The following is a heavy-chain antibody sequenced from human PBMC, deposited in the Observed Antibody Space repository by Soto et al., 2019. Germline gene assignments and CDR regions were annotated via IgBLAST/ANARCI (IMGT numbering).Heavy chain of an antibody. CDR2: IYHSGTT. Sequence: SETLSLTCGVSCESISSGYYWAWIRQPPGKWLEWIGSIYHSGTTYYNPSLKSRVTISVDTSKNQFSLRLNSVTAADTAVYYCARSGYGSSDFDHWGQGTLVTVSS. V-gene: IGHV4-38-2*01. J-gene: IGHJ4*02. CDR1: CESISSGYY. D-gene: IGHD6-13*01. CDR3: ARSGYGSSDFDH.